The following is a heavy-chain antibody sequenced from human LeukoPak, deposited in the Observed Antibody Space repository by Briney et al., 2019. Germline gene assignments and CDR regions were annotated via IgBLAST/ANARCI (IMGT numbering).Heavy chain of an antibody. CDR2: ISAYNGNT. CDR3: ARVGIRTILGVVFDY. D-gene: IGHD3-3*01. V-gene: IGHV1-18*01. CDR1: GYTFTSYG. J-gene: IGHJ4*02. Sequence: ASVKVSCKASGYTFTSYGISWVRQAPGQGLEWMGWISAYNGNTNYAQKLQGRVTMTTDTSTSTAYMELRSLRSDDTAVYYCARVGIRTILGVVFDYWGQGTLVTVSS.